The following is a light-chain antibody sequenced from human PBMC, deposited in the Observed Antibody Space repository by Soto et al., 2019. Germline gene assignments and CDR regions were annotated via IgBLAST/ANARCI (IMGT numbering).Light chain of an antibody. CDR1: QSVDSSY. CDR3: QRYGASSFT. J-gene: IGKJ2*01. V-gene: IGKV3-20*01. CDR2: ATS. Sequence: EIVLTQSPGTLSLSPGERATLSCRASQSVDSSYLSCYQHKPGQAPRLLIHATSSRATGIPDRFSGSGSGTDFTLTISRLEPEDFAVYYCQRYGASSFTFGQGTNLEIK.